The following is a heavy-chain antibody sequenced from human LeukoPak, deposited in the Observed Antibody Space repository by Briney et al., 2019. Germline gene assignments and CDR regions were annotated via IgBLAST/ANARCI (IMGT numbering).Heavy chain of an antibody. CDR1: GFTFSSYA. CDR2: ISGSGGST. J-gene: IGHJ4*02. V-gene: IGHV3-23*01. Sequence: PGGSLRLSCAASGFTFSSYAMSWVRQAPGKGLEWVSAISGSGGSTYYADSVKGRFTISRDNSKNTLYLQMNSLRAEDTAVYYCANSPYSYGYPDYWGQGTLVTVSS. D-gene: IGHD5-18*01. CDR3: ANSPYSYGYPDY.